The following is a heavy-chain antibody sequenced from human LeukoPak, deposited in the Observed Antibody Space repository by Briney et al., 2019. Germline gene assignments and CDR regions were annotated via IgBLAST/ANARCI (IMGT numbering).Heavy chain of an antibody. CDR2: IYYGGST. CDR3: ARLLAGCPGGRCRAHFDY. D-gene: IGHD2-15*01. Sequence: SDTLSLTCSLWGDSINSNYWSWMRQPPGKGLEWIGYIYYGGSTNYNPSLKSRVSMSVDTSNNQFSLNLSSVTAADTAVYHCARLLAGCPGGRCRAHFDYWGQGTLVTVSS. J-gene: IGHJ4*02. CDR1: GDSINSNY. V-gene: IGHV4-59*07.